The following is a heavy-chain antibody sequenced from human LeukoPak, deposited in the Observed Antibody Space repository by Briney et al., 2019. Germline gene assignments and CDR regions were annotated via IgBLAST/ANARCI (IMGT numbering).Heavy chain of an antibody. CDR1: GFSLSTSGMC. CDR3: AGITVSPYYYGMDV. Sequence: ESGPALVKPTQTLTLTCTFSGFSLSTSGMCVSWIRQPPGKALEWLARIDWDDDKYYSTSLKTRLTISKDTSKSQVVLTMTNMAPGDTATYSWAGITVSPYYYGMDVWGKGPTVPASS. J-gene: IGHJ6*04. CDR2: IDWDDDK. V-gene: IGHV2-70*11. D-gene: IGHD3-16*02.